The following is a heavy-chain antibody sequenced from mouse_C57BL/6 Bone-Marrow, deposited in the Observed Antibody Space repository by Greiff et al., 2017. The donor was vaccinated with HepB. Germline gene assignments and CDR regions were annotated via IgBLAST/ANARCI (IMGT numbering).Heavy chain of an antibody. CDR2: IYPGSGNT. J-gene: IGHJ2*01. CDR1: GYTFTDYY. Sequence: VQLQQSGAELVRPGASVKLSCKASGYTFTDYYINWVKQRPGQGLEWIARIYPGSGNTYYNEKFKGKATLIAEKSSSTAYMQLSSLTSEDSAVYFCARDAQAHFDYWGQGTTLTVSS. CDR3: ARDAQAHFDY. V-gene: IGHV1-76*01. D-gene: IGHD3-2*02.